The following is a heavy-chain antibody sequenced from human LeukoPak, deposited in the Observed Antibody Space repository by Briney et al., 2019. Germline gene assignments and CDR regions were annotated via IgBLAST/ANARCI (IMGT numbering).Heavy chain of an antibody. CDR2: IYYSGST. V-gene: IGHV4-39*01. D-gene: IGHD3-3*01. Sequence: SETLSLTCTVSGGSISSSSYYWGWIRQPPGKGLEWIGSIYYSGSTYYNPSLKSRVTISVDTSKNQFSLKLSSVTAADTAVYYCAGRYYDFWSGSKAIFDYWGQGTLVTVSS. J-gene: IGHJ4*02. CDR3: AGRYYDFWSGSKAIFDY. CDR1: GGSISSSSYY.